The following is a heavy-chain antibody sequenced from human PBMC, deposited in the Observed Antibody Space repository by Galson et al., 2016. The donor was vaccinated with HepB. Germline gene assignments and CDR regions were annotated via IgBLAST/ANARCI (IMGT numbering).Heavy chain of an antibody. CDR2: IYSGGST. Sequence: SETLSLTCNVSGGSINGYYWAWIRQPPGQGLEWIAYIYSGGSTNYNPSLYSRVTISLDASKNQVSLSLRSVTVADSAVYYCARQNVARPGTWGQGIPVTVSA. D-gene: IGHD6-6*01. CDR1: GGSINGYY. CDR3: ARQNVARPGT. J-gene: IGHJ4*02. V-gene: IGHV4-59*08.